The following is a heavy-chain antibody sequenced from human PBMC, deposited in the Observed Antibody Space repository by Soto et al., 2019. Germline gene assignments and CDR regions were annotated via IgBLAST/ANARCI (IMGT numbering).Heavy chain of an antibody. V-gene: IGHV3-33*01. CDR1: GFTFSSYG. Sequence: QVQLVESGGGVVQPGRSLRLSCAASGFTFSSYGMHWVRQAPGKGLEWVAVIWYDGSNKYYADSVKGRFTISRDNSKNTLYLQINSLRAEDTAVYYCARDSHVYYDSSGLTFDIWGQGTMVNVSS. D-gene: IGHD3-22*01. CDR2: IWYDGSNK. J-gene: IGHJ3*02. CDR3: ARDSHVYYDSSGLTFDI.